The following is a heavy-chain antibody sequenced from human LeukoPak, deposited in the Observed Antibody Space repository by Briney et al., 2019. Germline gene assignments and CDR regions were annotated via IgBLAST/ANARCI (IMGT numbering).Heavy chain of an antibody. CDR3: AGNGRSSFTPNWFDP. D-gene: IGHD1-26*01. V-gene: IGHV3-23*01. CDR1: GFTFTSYA. CDR2: ISGSGGST. Sequence: GGSLRLSCAATGFTFTSYAMSWVRQAPGKGLEWVSAISGSGGSTYYADSVKGRFTISRDNSKNTLYLQMNSLRAEDTAVYYCAGNGRSSFTPNWFDPWGQGTLVTVSS. J-gene: IGHJ5*02.